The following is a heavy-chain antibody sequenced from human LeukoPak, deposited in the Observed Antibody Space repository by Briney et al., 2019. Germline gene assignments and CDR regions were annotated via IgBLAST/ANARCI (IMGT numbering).Heavy chain of an antibody. Sequence: SVKVSCKASGGTFSSYAISWVRQAPGQGLEWMGGITPIFGTANYAQKFQGRVTITADESTSTAYMELSSLRSEDTAVYYCARGVHVGGWTPEESYYFDYWGQGTLVTVSS. CDR2: ITPIFGTA. D-gene: IGHD6-19*01. CDR1: GGTFSSYA. V-gene: IGHV1-69*13. CDR3: ARGVHVGGWTPEESYYFDY. J-gene: IGHJ4*02.